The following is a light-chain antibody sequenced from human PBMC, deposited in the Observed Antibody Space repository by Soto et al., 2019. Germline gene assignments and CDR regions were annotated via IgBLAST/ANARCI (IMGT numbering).Light chain of an antibody. CDR3: VLYMGSGIRV. V-gene: IGLV8-61*01. Sequence: QTMATQEPSMSVSTGRTVTLTCGLSSGSVSTSYYPSWYQQTPGQAPRTLIYSTNTRSSGVPDRFSGSILGNKAALTITGAQADDESDYYCVLYMGSGIRVFGGGTKVTVL. CDR1: SGSVSTSYY. J-gene: IGLJ3*02. CDR2: STN.